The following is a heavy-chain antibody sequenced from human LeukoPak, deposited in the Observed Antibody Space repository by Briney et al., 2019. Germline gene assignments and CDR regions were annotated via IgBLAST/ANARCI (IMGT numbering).Heavy chain of an antibody. CDR1: GFAFSSYA. CDR3: ARVLHKRNYDSSTYYGY. V-gene: IGHV3-30*04. Sequence: GRSLRLSCAASGFAFSSYAMHWVRQAPGKGLEWVAVISYDGSNKYYADSVKGRFTISRDNSKNTLCLQMNSLRAEDTAVYYCARVLHKRNYDSSTYYGYWGQGTLVTVSS. D-gene: IGHD3-22*01. CDR2: ISYDGSNK. J-gene: IGHJ4*02.